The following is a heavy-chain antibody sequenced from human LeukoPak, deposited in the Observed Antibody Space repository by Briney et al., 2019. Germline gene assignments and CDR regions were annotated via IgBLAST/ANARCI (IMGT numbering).Heavy chain of an antibody. CDR1: GGSISSYY. CDR2: INYSGST. D-gene: IGHD6-19*01. J-gene: IGHJ4*02. CDR3: ARGAGWYNY. Sequence: SETLSLTCTVSGGSISSYYWSWIRQPPGKGLEWIAYINYSGSTNYNPSLKSRVTISVDTSKKEFSLKLSSVTAADTAVYYCARGAGWYNYWGQGILVTVSS. V-gene: IGHV4-59*01.